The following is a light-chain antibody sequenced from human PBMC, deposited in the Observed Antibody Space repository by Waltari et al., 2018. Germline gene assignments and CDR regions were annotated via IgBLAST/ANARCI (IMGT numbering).Light chain of an antibody. CDR1: SSNTGAGHA. J-gene: IGLJ2*01. V-gene: IGLV1-40*01. CDR3: QSYDSSLGGSV. Sequence: QSVLTQPPSVSGAPGQRVTISCPGSSSNTGAGHAVYWYQQLPGKAPKLLIHGNSNRPSGVPDRIPGSKSGTSASLAITGLQAEDEADYYCQSYDSSLGGSVFGGGTKLTVL. CDR2: GNS.